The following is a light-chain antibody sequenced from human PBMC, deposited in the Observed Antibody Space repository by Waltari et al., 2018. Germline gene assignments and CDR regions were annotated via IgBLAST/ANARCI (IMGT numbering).Light chain of an antibody. Sequence: DIVMTQSPDSLAVSLGERATINCRSSQSVLYSSNNKNYLAWYQQKPGQPPNVLIYWASTRESRVPDRFSGGGSGTDFTLTISSLQPEDFATYYCQQANSFPLTFGGGTKVEIK. CDR1: QSVLYSSNNKNY. J-gene: IGKJ4*01. CDR3: QQANSFPLT. CDR2: WAS. V-gene: IGKV4-1*01.